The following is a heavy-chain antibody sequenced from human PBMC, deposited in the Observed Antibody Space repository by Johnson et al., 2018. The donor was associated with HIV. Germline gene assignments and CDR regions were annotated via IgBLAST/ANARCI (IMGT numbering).Heavy chain of an antibody. CDR1: DFTFTNNA. CDR2: ISYDGNND. V-gene: IGHV3-30*14. J-gene: IGHJ3*02. Sequence: QVQLVESGGGLVKPGGSLRLSCAASDFTFTNNAIHWVRQAPGKGLEWVAVISYDGNNDYYADSVKGRFTISRDNSKNTLYLQMNNLRAEDTAVYYCARDQWPGNDAFDIWGQGTMVTVSS. D-gene: IGHD6-19*01. CDR3: ARDQWPGNDAFDI.